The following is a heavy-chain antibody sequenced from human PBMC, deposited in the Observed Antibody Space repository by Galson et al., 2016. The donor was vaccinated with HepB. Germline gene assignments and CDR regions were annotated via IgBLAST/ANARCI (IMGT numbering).Heavy chain of an antibody. CDR3: ARDEATVTTFDSYGMDV. J-gene: IGHJ6*02. Sequence: SVKVSCKASGGTFSRYAISWVRPAPGQGLDWMGGIIPMFGTTYYAQKFQGRVTITADESTSTAYMELSSLTSEDTAVYFCARDEATVTTFDSYGMDVWGQGTTVTVSS. D-gene: IGHD4-17*01. CDR1: GGTFSRYA. V-gene: IGHV1-69*13. CDR2: IIPMFGTT.